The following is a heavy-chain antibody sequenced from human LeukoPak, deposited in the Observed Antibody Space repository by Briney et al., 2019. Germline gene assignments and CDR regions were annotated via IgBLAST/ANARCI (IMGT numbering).Heavy chain of an antibody. CDR2: IYYSGST. CDR1: GGSISSYY. CDR3: ARGNYYYYMDV. J-gene: IGHJ6*03. Sequence: SETLSLTCTVSGGSISSYYWSWIRQPPGKGLEWIGYIYYSGSTSYNPSLKSRVTISVDTSKNQFSLKLSSVTAADTAVYYCARGNYYYYMDVWGKGTTVTISS. V-gene: IGHV4-59*01.